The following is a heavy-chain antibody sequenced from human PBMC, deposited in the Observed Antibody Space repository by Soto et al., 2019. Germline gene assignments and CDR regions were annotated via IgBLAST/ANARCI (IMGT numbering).Heavy chain of an antibody. J-gene: IGHJ6*02. CDR3: ARRGGSSSGYYYYAMDV. V-gene: IGHV4-31*03. CDR1: SDSMNSGGYY. CDR2: IYSNGDT. Sequence: SETLSLTCSVSSDSMNSGGYYWSWIRQHPGKGLEWIGYIYSNGDTYYNPSLKSRVTISVDTSKNQFSLNLTSVTAADTAVYYCARRGGSSSGYYYYAMDVWGQGTTVTVS. D-gene: IGHD6-6*01.